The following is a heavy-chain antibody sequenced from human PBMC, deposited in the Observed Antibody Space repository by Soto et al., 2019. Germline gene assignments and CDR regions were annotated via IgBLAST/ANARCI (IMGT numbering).Heavy chain of an antibody. CDR2: ISGTGGAA. D-gene: IGHD3-10*01. CDR3: AKPEEVVRGFDF. J-gene: IGHJ4*02. CDR1: GFSFGSYA. Sequence: VGSLRLSCAASGFSFGSYALSWVRQAPGKGLEWVAAISGTGGAAYYADSVKGRFTISRDNSRNTLFLQMNSLRVDDTAIYHCAKPEEVVRGFDFWGLGTLVTVSS. V-gene: IGHV3-23*01.